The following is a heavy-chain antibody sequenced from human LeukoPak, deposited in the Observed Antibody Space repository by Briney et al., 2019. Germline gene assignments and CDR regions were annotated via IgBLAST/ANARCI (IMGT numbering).Heavy chain of an antibody. D-gene: IGHD3-10*01. CDR2: IYYSGST. J-gene: IGHJ3*02. CDR3: ARKGSVLDAFDI. V-gene: IGHV4-30-4*08. Sequence: SQTLSLTCTVSGGSISSGDYYWSWIRQPPGEGLEWIGYIYYSGSTYYNPSLKSRVTISVDTSKNQFSLKLSSVTAADTAVYYCARKGSVLDAFDIWGQGTMVTVSS. CDR1: GGSISSGDYY.